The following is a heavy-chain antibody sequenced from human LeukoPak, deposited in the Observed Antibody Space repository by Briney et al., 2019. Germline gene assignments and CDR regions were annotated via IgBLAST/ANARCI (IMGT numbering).Heavy chain of an antibody. J-gene: IGHJ3*02. CDR2: ISYDGSNK. CDR1: GFTFSSSG. CDR3: ARETLTTVVTPPAFDI. Sequence: PGGSLRLSCAASGFTFSSSGMHWVRQAPGKGLEWVAVISYDGSNKYYADSVKGRFTISRDNSKNTLYLQMNSLRAEDTAVYYCARETLTTVVTPPAFDIWGQGTMVTVSS. V-gene: IGHV3-30*03. D-gene: IGHD4-23*01.